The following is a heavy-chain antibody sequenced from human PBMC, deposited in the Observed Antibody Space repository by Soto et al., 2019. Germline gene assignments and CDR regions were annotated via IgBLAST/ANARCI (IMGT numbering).Heavy chain of an antibody. CDR2: IYYSGST. J-gene: IGHJ5*02. CDR1: GFSITSISCY. CDR3: ATQEVGGSYVYTFDP. Sequence: SETLSLTCTFSGFSITSISCYWGWIRQPPGKGLEWIGSIYYSGSTYYNPSLKSRVTISVDTSKNQFSLKLSSVTAADTAVYYCATQEVGGSYVYTFDPWGQGTLVTVSS. D-gene: IGHD1-26*01. V-gene: IGHV4-39*01.